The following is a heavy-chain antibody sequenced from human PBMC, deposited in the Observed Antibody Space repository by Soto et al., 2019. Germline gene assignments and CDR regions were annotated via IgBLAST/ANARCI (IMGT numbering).Heavy chain of an antibody. CDR2: IKHSGGT. D-gene: IGHD3-10*01. J-gene: IGHJ5*02. V-gene: IGHV4-34*01. Sequence: VSEVLGLRRPLSLTCDVYGGSFSGYYWSWIRQSPGKGLEWIGQIKHSGGTNYNPLLKSRVTISVDTPRNQFSLKLSSVTAADTAVYFCARTYYYRSGTYFAWFDPWGQGTLVTVSS. CDR3: ARTYYYRSGTYFAWFDP. CDR1: GGSFSGYY.